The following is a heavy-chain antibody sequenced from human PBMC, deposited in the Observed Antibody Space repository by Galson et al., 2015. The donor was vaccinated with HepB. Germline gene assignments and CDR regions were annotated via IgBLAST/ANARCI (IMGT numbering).Heavy chain of an antibody. V-gene: IGHV3-30*18. Sequence: SLRLSCAASGFNFRNYVMNWVRQAPGKGLEWVAIISQDGSEKYYEDSVRGRFAISRDNSNNALYLHMSILRPGDTAMYYFTKERYSIFGVTLVADSGMDVWGQVTTVSVSS. D-gene: IGHD3-3*01. J-gene: IGHJ6*02. CDR2: ISQDGSEK. CDR3: TKERYSIFGVTLVADSGMDV. CDR1: GFNFRNYV.